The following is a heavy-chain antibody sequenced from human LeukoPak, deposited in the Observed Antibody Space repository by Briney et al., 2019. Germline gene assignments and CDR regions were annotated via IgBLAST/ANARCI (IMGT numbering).Heavy chain of an antibody. V-gene: IGHV6-1*01. CDR2: TYYRSKWYN. Sequence: SQTLSLTCAISGDSVSSNSATWNWIRQSPSRGLEWLGRTYYRSKWYNDYAVSVRSRISINSDTSKHQFSLQLNSLTPEDTAVYYCARAVGGVGVGDAFDIWGKGTMVAVSS. J-gene: IGHJ3*02. CDR3: ARAVGGVGVGDAFDI. CDR1: GDSVSSNSAT. D-gene: IGHD3-16*01.